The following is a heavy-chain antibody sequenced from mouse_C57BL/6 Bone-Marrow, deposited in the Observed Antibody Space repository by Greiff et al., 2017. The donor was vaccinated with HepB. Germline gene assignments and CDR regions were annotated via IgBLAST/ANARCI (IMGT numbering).Heavy chain of an antibody. CDR2: IHPNSGST. J-gene: IGHJ3*01. Sequence: VQLQQSGAELVKPGASVKLSCKASGYTFTSYWMHWVKQRPGQGLEWIGMIHPNSGSTNYNEKFKSKATLTVDKSSSTAYMQLSSLTSEDSAVYYCARRGVYYDYGFAYWGQGTLVTVSA. D-gene: IGHD2-4*01. CDR3: ARRGVYYDYGFAY. V-gene: IGHV1-64*01. CDR1: GYTFTSYW.